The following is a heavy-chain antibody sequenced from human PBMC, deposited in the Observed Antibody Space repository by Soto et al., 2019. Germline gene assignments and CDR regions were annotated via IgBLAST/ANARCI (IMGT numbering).Heavy chain of an antibody. CDR3: VRVNEGVYYDSSGYYDF. Sequence: ASVKVSCKASGYRFSSYGICWVRQAPGQGLQWMGWISTDSGNTNFAQDFRDRLTMTTDTSTNTAYMELRSLRSEDMAVYYCVRVNEGVYYDSSGYYDFWGQGTLVTVSS. V-gene: IGHV1-18*03. J-gene: IGHJ4*02. D-gene: IGHD3-22*01. CDR1: GYRFSSYG. CDR2: ISTDSGNT.